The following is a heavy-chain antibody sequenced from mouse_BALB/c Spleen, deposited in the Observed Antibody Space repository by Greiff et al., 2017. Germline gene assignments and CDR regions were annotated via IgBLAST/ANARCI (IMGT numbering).Heavy chain of an antibody. CDR1: GFTFSSFG. J-gene: IGHJ4*01. V-gene: IGHV5-17*02. Sequence: EVQGVESGGGLVQPGGSRKLSCAASGFTFSSFGMHWVRQAPEKGLEWVAYISSGSSTIYYADTVKGRFTISRDNPKNTLFLQMTSLRSEDTAMYYCARWGYGAYYYAMDYWGQGTSVTVSS. D-gene: IGHD2-14*01. CDR3: ARWGYGAYYYAMDY. CDR2: ISSGSSTI.